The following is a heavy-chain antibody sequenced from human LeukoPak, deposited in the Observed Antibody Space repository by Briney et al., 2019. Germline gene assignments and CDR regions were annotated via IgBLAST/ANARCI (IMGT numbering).Heavy chain of an antibody. D-gene: IGHD5-18*01. CDR1: GGSISSYY. CDR3: ARERRTAMSYNWFDP. Sequence: SETLSLTCTVSGGSISSYYWSWIRQPAGKRLEGIGRIYTSGSTNYNPSLRSRVTISVDKSKNQFSLKLSSVTAADTAVYYCARERRTAMSYNWFDPWGQGTLVTVSS. CDR2: IYTSGST. J-gene: IGHJ5*02. V-gene: IGHV4-4*07.